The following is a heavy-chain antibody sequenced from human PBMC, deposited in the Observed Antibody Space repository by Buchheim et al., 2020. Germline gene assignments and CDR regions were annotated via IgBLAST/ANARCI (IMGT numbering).Heavy chain of an antibody. CDR2: ISYDGSNK. CDR3: AKDSYYDFWSGLYYYYGMDV. CDR1: KFTFSSYW. J-gene: IGHJ6*02. V-gene: IGHV3-30*18. Sequence: VQLVESGGGLVQPGGSLRLSCAASKFTFSSYWMSWVRQAPGKGLEWVAVISYDGSNKYYADSVKGRFTISRDNSKNTLYLQMNSLRAEDTAVYYCAKDSYYDFWSGLYYYYGMDVWGQGTT. D-gene: IGHD3-3*01.